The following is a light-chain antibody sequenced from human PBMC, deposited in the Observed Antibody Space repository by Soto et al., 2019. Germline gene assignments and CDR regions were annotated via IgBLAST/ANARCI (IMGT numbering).Light chain of an antibody. CDR3: QHYNIYSEA. CDR1: QTISSC. CDR2: KAS. V-gene: IGKV1-5*03. Sequence: DIQMTQSPSTLSGSVGDRVTITCRASQTISSCLAWYQQKPGKAPKLLIYKASTLKSGVTSRFSGSGSGTEFTLTISSLQPDDFATYYCQHYNIYSEAFGQGTKVDI. J-gene: IGKJ1*01.